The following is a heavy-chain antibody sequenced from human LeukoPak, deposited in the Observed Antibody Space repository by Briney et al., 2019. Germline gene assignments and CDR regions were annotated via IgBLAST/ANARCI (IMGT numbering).Heavy chain of an antibody. Sequence: PSETLSLTCTVSGGSIGRSSYYWGWIRQPPGKGLGWIGSIYYSGSSYYNPSLKSRITISVDTSKNQFSLKLSSVTAADTAVYYCARHAGYYGLDVWGQGTTVTVSS. V-gene: IGHV4-39*01. CDR1: GGSIGRSSYY. CDR2: IYYSGSS. CDR3: ARHAGYYGLDV. J-gene: IGHJ6*02.